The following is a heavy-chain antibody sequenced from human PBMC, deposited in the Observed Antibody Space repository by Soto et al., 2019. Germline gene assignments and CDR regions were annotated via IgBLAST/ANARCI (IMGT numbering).Heavy chain of an antibody. V-gene: IGHV4-34*01. J-gene: IGHJ4*02. CDR2: INHSGGT. D-gene: IGHD3-3*01. CDR1: GGSFIGYY. CDR3: ARGLPLSGNFWNGYYYFDS. Sequence: PSETLSLTCAVSGGSFIGYYCSFIRHSPLKWLEWIVDINHSGGTNYNPSLKSRVTISGDTSRSQFSLRLSSVTAADTAVYYCARGLPLSGNFWNGYYYFDSWGLGTLVTVSS.